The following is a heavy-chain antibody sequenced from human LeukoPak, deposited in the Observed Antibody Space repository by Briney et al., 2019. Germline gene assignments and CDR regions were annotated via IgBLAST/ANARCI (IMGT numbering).Heavy chain of an antibody. J-gene: IGHJ4*02. V-gene: IGHV3-23*01. CDR3: AKGRGSSGWYYFDY. CDR2: ISGSGGST. D-gene: IGHD6-19*01. CDR1: GFAFNIYS. Sequence: PGGSLRLSCAASGFAFNIYSMNWVRQAPGKGLEWVSAISGSGGSTYYADSVKGRFTISRGNSKNTLYLQMNSLRAEDTAVYYCAKGRGSSGWYYFDYWGQGTLVTVSS.